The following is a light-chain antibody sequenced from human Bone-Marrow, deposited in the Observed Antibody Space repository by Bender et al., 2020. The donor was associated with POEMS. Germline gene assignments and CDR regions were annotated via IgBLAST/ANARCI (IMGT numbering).Light chain of an antibody. CDR3: GSYAGESILV. V-gene: IGLV2-23*02. Sequence: QSVLTQPPSASGTPGQRVTISCSGGSSNIGAHAVNWYQQHPGKAPKLMIYEVTQRPSGVSNRFSGSKSGNTASLTISGLQAEDESDYYCGSYAGESILVFGGGTKLTVL. CDR2: EVT. J-gene: IGLJ2*01. CDR1: SSNIGAHA.